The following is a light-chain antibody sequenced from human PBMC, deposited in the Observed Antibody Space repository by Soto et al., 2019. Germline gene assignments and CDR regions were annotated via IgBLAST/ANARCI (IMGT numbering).Light chain of an antibody. V-gene: IGKV3-15*01. Sequence: EIVMTQSPATLSVSPGERATLSCRASQSVSSNLAWYQQKPGQAPRLLIYGASTRATGLPARFSGSGSGTEFTLTISSLQSEDFAVYYCQQYNNWHPVTFGQGTKVEIK. CDR1: QSVSSN. CDR3: QQYNNWHPVT. CDR2: GAS. J-gene: IGKJ1*01.